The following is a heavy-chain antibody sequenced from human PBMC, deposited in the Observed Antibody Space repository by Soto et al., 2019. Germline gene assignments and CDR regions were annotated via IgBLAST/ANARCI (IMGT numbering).Heavy chain of an antibody. CDR2: ISGSGGTT. D-gene: IGHD6-19*01. J-gene: IGHJ4*02. V-gene: IGHV3-23*01. CDR1: GFIFNTYA. CDR3: ARHESGGWFVPYAF. Sequence: EVQLLESGGGLVQPGGSLRLSCAASGFIFNTYAMSWVRQAPGKGLEWVSGISGSGGTTYYADSVKDRFTISRDNSKNPLQLQMNSLRAEDAVVYYGARHESGGWFVPYAFWGQGTLVTVSS.